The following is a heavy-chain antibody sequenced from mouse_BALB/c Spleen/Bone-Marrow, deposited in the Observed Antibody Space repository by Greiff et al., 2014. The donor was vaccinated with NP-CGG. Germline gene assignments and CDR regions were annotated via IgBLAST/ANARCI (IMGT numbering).Heavy chain of an antibody. CDR1: GFTFSSYA. Sequence: EVQRVESGGGLAKPGGSLKLSCAASGFTFSSYAMSWVRQTPEKRLEWVATISSGGSYTYYADSVKGRFTISRDTAKNTLYLQMSSLRSEDTAMYYCARQDYYGSSPHWYFDVWGAGTTVTVSS. D-gene: IGHD1-1*01. J-gene: IGHJ1*01. CDR2: ISSGGSYT. V-gene: IGHV5-9-3*01. CDR3: ARQDYYGSSPHWYFDV.